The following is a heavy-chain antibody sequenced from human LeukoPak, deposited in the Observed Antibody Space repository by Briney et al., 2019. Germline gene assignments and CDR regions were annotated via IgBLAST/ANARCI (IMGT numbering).Heavy chain of an antibody. J-gene: IGHJ5*02. CDR3: ARCYFIATRLLWFDP. V-gene: IGHV4-34*01. CDR2: INHSGST. CDR1: GGSFSGYY. D-gene: IGHD6-6*01. Sequence: SETLSLTCAVYGGSFSGYYWSWIRQPPGKGLEWIGEINHSGSTNYNPSLKSRVTISVDTSKNQCSLKLSSVTAADTAVFYCARCYFIATRLLWFDPWGQGSLVTVSS.